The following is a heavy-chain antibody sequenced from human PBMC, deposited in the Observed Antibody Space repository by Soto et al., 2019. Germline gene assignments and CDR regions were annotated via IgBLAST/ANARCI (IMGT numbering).Heavy chain of an antibody. CDR1: TFTFSNYA. V-gene: IGHV3-23*01. CDR2: ISGSGGST. J-gene: IGHJ3*02. CDR3: AKDTGKFYYDSSGYYRDAFDI. D-gene: IGHD3-22*01. Sequence: GGSLRLSCAASTFTFSNYAMSWVRQAPGKGLEWVSAISGSGGSTFYPDSVKGRFTISRDNSKNTLFLQMNNLRAEDTAVYYCAKDTGKFYYDSSGYYRDAFDIWGQGTMVTVS.